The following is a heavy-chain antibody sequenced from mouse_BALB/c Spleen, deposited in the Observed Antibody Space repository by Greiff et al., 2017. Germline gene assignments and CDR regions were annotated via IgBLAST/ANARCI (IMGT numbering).Heavy chain of an antibody. CDR3: ARRYGNYGGSAMDY. D-gene: IGHD2-1*01. CDR2: ISSGSSTI. V-gene: IGHV5-17*02. Sequence: DVKLVESGGGLVQPGGSRKLSCAASGFTFSSFGMHWVRQAPEKGLEWVAYISSGSSTIYYADTVKGRFTISRDNPKNTLFLQMTSLRSEDTAMYYCARRYGNYGGSAMDYWGQGTSVTVSS. CDR1: GFTFSSFG. J-gene: IGHJ4*01.